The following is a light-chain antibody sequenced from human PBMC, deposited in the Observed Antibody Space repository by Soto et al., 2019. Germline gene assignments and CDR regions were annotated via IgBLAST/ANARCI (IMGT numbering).Light chain of an antibody. V-gene: IGLV2-8*01. CDR1: SSDVGGYNY. J-gene: IGLJ3*02. CDR2: EVT. CDR3: SSYAASNNFYFV. Sequence: QLVLTQHPSASGSPGQSVTISCTGTSSDVGGYNYVSWYQQYPGRAPKLMIYEVTKRPSGVPDRFSGSKSGNTASLTVSGLQAEDEADYYCSSYAASNNFYFVFGGGTKVTVL.